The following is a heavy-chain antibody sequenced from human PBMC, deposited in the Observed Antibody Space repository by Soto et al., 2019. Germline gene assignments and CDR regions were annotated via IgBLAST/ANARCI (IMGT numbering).Heavy chain of an antibody. V-gene: IGHV3-33*01. CDR1: GFTFSSYG. D-gene: IGHD4-17*01. Sequence: QVQLVESGGGVVQPGRSLRLSCAASGFTFSSYGMHWVRQAPGKGLERVAVIWYDGSNKYYADSVKGRVTISRDNSKNTLYLQMNSLRAEDTAVYYCARDWNDYGGKGMGAFDIWGQGTMVTVSS. CDR2: IWYDGSNK. CDR3: ARDWNDYGGKGMGAFDI. J-gene: IGHJ3*02.